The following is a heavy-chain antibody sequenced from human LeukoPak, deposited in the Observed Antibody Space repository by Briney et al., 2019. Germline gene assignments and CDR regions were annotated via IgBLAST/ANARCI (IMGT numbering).Heavy chain of an antibody. CDR1: GFIFRSYA. J-gene: IGHJ4*02. Sequence: GGSLRLSCVSSGFIFRSYAVTWVRQAPGKGLDWVSSITANGDSTYYADSVKGRFTISRDNSKNTLYLQMSSLRAEDTAVYYCATFGVIVRNNYLDYWGQGALVAVSS. CDR2: ITANGDST. D-gene: IGHD3-3*01. CDR3: ATFGVIVRNNYLDY. V-gene: IGHV3-23*01.